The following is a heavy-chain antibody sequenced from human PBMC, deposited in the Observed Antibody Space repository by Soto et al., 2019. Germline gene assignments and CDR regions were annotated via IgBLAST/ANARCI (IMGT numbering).Heavy chain of an antibody. CDR2: IIPIFGTA. CDR3: ARADYDYVWGTPYFDY. J-gene: IGHJ4*02. D-gene: IGHD3-16*01. V-gene: IGHV1-69*06. Sequence: QVQLVQSGAEVKKPGSSVNVSCKASGGTFSSYAISWVRQAPGQWLEWMGWIIPIFGTANYAQMFQGRVTITADKSTSTADMELSSLRSEDTALYDCARADYDYVWGTPYFDYSGQGTLVTVSS. CDR1: GGTFSSYA.